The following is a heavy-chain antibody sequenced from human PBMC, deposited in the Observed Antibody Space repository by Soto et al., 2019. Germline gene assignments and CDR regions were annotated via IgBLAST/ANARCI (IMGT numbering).Heavy chain of an antibody. V-gene: IGHV3-23*01. J-gene: IGHJ6*02. D-gene: IGHD6-13*01. Sequence: EVQLLESGGGLVQPGGSLRLSCAASGFTFSSYAMSWVRQAPGKGLEWVSAISGSGGSTYYADSVKGRFTISRDNSKNTLYLQMNSLRAEDTAVYYCAKILYSSSWYRYYHYYGMDVWGQGTTVTVSS. CDR1: GFTFSSYA. CDR3: AKILYSSSWYRYYHYYGMDV. CDR2: ISGSGGST.